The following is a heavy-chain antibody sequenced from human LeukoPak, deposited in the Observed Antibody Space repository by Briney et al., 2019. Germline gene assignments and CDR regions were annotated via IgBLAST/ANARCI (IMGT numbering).Heavy chain of an antibody. D-gene: IGHD4-17*01. V-gene: IGHV3-23*01. CDR1: GFTFSSYG. CDR2: ISASGGGT. Sequence: GGSLRLSCAASGFTFSSYGMSWVRQAPGKGLEWVSSISASGGGTYYADSVKGRFTISRDNSRNTLYLQMNSLRAEDTAVYYCARGDYGDYGDYFDYWGQGTLVTVSS. CDR3: ARGDYGDYGDYFDY. J-gene: IGHJ4*02.